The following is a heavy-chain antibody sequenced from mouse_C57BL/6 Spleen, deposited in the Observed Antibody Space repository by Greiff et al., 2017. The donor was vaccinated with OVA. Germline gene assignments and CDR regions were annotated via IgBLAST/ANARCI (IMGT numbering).Heavy chain of an antibody. CDR3: ARDGGGNYVRYYFDY. Sequence: EVQLKESEGGLVQPGSSMKLSCTASGFTFSDYYMAWVRQVPEKGLEWVANINYDGSSTYYLDSLKSRFIISRDNAKNILYLQMSSLKSEDTATYYCARDGGGNYVRYYFDYWGQGTTLTVSS. J-gene: IGHJ2*01. CDR1: GFTFSDYY. D-gene: IGHD2-1*01. V-gene: IGHV5-16*01. CDR2: INYDGSST.